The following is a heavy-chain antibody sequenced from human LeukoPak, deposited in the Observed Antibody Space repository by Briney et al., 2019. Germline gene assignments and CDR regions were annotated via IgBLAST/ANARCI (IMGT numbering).Heavy chain of an antibody. Sequence: SETLSLTCAVYGGSFSGYYWSWIRQPPGKGLEWIGAINHSGSTNYNPSLKSRVTISVDTSKNQFSLKLSSVAAADTAVYYCARGWELRFLEWLLNWFDPWGQGTLVTVSS. J-gene: IGHJ5*02. CDR1: GGSFSGYY. CDR2: INHSGST. D-gene: IGHD3-3*01. CDR3: ARGWELRFLEWLLNWFDP. V-gene: IGHV4-34*01.